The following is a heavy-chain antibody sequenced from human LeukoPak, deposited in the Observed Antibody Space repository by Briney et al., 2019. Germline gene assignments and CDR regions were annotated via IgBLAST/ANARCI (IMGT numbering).Heavy chain of an antibody. CDR1: GFTFSSYA. CDR2: ISYDGSNK. V-gene: IGHV3-30*04. J-gene: IGHJ1*01. Sequence: GGSLRLSCAASGFTFSSYAMHWVRQAPGKGLEWVAVISYDGSNKYYADSVKGRFTISRDNSKNTLYLQMNSLRAEDTAVYYCARDFEVREVGATGAGYFQHWGQGTLVTVSS. D-gene: IGHD1-26*01. CDR3: ARDFEVREVGATGAGYFQH.